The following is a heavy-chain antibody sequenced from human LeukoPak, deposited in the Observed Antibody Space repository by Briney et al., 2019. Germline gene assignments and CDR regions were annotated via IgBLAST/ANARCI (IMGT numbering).Heavy chain of an antibody. CDR3: ARHVQATVTTCYGMDV. CDR1: GGSLSSSSYY. D-gene: IGHD4-17*01. J-gene: IGHJ6*02. Sequence: PSETLSLTCIVSGGSLSSSSYYWGWIRQPPGKGLEWIGIIYSSGSTYYNPSLKSRVTISVDTSKSQFSLKLDSVTAADTALYYCARHVQATVTTCYGMDVWGPGNTVTVSS. CDR2: IYSSGST. V-gene: IGHV4-39*01.